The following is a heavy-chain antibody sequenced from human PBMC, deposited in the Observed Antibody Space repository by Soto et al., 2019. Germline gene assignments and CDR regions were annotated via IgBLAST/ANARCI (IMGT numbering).Heavy chain of an antibody. CDR2: ISAYNGNT. CDR1: GYTFTSYY. D-gene: IGHD3-3*01. Sequence: GASVKVSCKASGYTFTSYYMHWVRQAPGQGLEWMGWISAYNGNTNYAQKLQGRVTMTTDTSTSTAYMELRSLRSDDTAVYYCARRPEWLHDAFDIWGQGTMVTVSS. CDR3: ARRPEWLHDAFDI. V-gene: IGHV1-18*04. J-gene: IGHJ3*02.